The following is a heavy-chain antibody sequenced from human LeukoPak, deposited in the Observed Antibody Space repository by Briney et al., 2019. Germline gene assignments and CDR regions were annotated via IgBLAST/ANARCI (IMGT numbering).Heavy chain of an antibody. CDR1: GFTFSSYA. CDR2: ISGSGGDT. J-gene: IGHJ4*02. Sequence: PGGSLRLSCEGSGFTFSSYAMSWVRQAPGKGLEWVSGISGSGGDTYYADSVKGRFTVSGDKSKNTLYLQMNSLRVEDTAVYYCAKRVGYYFEYWGQGTLVTVSS. CDR3: AKRVGYYFEY. D-gene: IGHD6-13*01. V-gene: IGHV3-23*01.